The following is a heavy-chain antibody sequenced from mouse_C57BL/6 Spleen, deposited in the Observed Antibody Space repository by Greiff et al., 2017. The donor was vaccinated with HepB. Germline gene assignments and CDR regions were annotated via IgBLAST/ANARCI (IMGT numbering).Heavy chain of an antibody. CDR1: GYTFTSYW. CDR3: ALIPVVAKGDYLDY. J-gene: IGHJ2*01. Sequence: QVQLQQPGAELVKPGASVKMSCKASGYTFTSYWITWVKQRPGQGLEWIGDIYPGSGSTNYNEKFKSKATLTVDTSSSTAYMQLSSLTSEDSAVYYCALIPVVAKGDYLDYWGQGTTLTVSS. D-gene: IGHD1-1*01. CDR2: IYPGSGST. V-gene: IGHV1-55*01.